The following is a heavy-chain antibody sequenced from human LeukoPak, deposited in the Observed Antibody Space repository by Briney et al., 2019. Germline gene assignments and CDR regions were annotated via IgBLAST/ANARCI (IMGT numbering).Heavy chain of an antibody. D-gene: IGHD3-22*01. CDR1: GFAFSSYG. CDR2: IWYDGSDK. J-gene: IGHJ4*02. Sequence: GGSLRLSCEASGFAFSSYGMHWVRQAPGKGLEWVAVIWYDGSDKYYADSVKGRFSISRDNSKNTLYLQMNSLRAEDTAVYYCARELPPVVNFYFDSWGQGTLVTVSS. CDR3: ARELPPVVNFYFDS. V-gene: IGHV3-33*01.